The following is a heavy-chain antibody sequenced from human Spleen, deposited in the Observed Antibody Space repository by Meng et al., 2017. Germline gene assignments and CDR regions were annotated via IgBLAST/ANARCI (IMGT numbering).Heavy chain of an antibody. Sequence: EVQLLESGGGLLQPGGSLRLSCAASGFTFSSYAMSWVRQAPGKGLEWVSAISGSGGSTYYADSVTGRFTISRDKSENTLYLLMSSLRAEDTALYFCAKEVRDSSGWYLDFWGQGTLVTVSS. CDR2: ISGSGGST. V-gene: IGHV3-23*01. J-gene: IGHJ4*02. CDR3: AKEVRDSSGWYLDF. CDR1: GFTFSSYA. D-gene: IGHD3-22*01.